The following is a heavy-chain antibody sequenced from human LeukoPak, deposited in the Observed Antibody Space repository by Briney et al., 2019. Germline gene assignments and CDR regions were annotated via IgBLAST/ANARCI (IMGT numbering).Heavy chain of an antibody. Sequence: GGSLRLSCAASGFTFSSYWMNWARQAPGKGLEWVASINHNGNVNYYVDSVKGRFTISRDNSKNTLYLQMNSLRAEDTAVYYCARDQGRSRRYSSGCEDYYYYG. D-gene: IGHD6-19*01. CDR2: INHNGNVN. V-gene: IGHV3-7*01. CDR1: GFTFSSYW. CDR3: ARDQGRSRRYSSGCEDYYYYG. J-gene: IGHJ6*01.